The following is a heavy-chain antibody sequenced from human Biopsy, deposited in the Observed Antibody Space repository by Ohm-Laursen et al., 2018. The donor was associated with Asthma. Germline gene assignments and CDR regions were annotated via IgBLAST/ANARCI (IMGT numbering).Heavy chain of an antibody. Sequence: GSSVTVSCKSLGGTFNTYVIGWARQAPGQGLEWMGGINSVFGTTTYPQKFQDRVTITADDSTSTVYMELSSLRSGDTAVYYCARKAGSCISRTCYSLDFWGQGTLVTVSS. V-gene: IGHV1-69*01. CDR3: ARKAGSCISRTCYSLDF. J-gene: IGHJ4*02. CDR1: GGTFNTYV. CDR2: INSVFGTT. D-gene: IGHD2-2*01.